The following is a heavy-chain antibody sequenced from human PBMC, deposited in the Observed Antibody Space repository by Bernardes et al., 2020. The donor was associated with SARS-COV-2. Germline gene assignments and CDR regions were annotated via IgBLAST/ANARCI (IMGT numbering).Heavy chain of an antibody. CDR2: IYYSGST. CDR1: GGSISSGGYY. Sequence: SETLSLTCTVSGGSISSGGYYWSWIRQHPGKGLEWIGYIYYSGSTYYNPSLKSRVTISVDTSKNQFSLKLSSVTAADTAVYYCARRVWIFGVVIPGGAFDIWGQGTMVTVSS. CDR3: ARRVWIFGVVIPGGAFDI. D-gene: IGHD3-3*01. J-gene: IGHJ3*02. V-gene: IGHV4-31*03.